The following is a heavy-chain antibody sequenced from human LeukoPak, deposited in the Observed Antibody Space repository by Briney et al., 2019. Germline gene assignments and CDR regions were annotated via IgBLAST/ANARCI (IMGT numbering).Heavy chain of an antibody. CDR2: IYYSGST. V-gene: IGHV4-59*01. CDR3: PRDRYYDSSGYSPFDY. Sequence: SETLSLTCTVSGGSISSYYWSWIRQPPGKGREWIGYIYYSGSTNSNPSLKSRVTISVDTSKNQFSLKLSSVTAADTAVYYCPRDRYYDSSGYSPFDYWGQGTLVTVSS. CDR1: GGSISSYY. D-gene: IGHD3-22*01. J-gene: IGHJ4*02.